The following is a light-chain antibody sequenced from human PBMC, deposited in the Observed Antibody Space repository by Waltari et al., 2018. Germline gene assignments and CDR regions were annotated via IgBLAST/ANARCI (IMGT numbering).Light chain of an antibody. CDR2: SAS. CDR1: QSISSY. J-gene: IGKJ3*01. V-gene: IGKV1-39*01. CDR3: QQSYSSPFT. Sequence: DIQLIQSPSSLSASVGDRVTITCRASQSISSYLNWYQQKPGKAPKFLIYSASSLQSGVPSRFSGSRSGTDFTLTISSLQPEDFAIYYCQQSYSSPFTFGPGTKVDIK.